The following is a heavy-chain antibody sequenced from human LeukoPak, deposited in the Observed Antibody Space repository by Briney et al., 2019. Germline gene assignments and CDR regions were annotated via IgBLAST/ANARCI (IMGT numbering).Heavy chain of an antibody. CDR2: MKEDGSQKI. CDR3: ARGFSYLDY. J-gene: IGHJ4*02. CDR1: GFAFSAYW. Sequence: GGSLRLSRGVSGFAFSAYWMTWVRQAPGKGLEWVASMKEDGSQKIYHVDSVKGRFIISRDNAKNSLFLQLNTLRPDDTAVYFCARGFSYLDYWGQGTLVTVSS. D-gene: IGHD3-3*01. V-gene: IGHV3-7*05.